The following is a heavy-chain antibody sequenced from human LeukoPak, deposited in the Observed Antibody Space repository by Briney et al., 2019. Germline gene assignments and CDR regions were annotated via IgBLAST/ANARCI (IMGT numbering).Heavy chain of an antibody. CDR2: ISSSSSTI. D-gene: IGHD6-19*01. V-gene: IGHV3-48*04. CDR1: GFTFSSYS. Sequence: GGSLRLSCAASGFTFSSYSMNWVRQAPGKELEWVSYISSSSSTIYYADSVKGRFTISRGNAKNSLYLQMNSLRAEDTAVYYCARGYSSGWYGDWGQGTLVTVSS. J-gene: IGHJ4*02. CDR3: ARGYSSGWYGD.